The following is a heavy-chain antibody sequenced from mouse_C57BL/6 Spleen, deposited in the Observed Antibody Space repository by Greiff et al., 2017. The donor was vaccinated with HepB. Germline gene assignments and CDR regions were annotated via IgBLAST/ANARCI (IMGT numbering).Heavy chain of an antibody. J-gene: IGHJ4*01. CDR1: GFNIKNTY. Sequence: EVQLQQSVAELVRPGASVKLSCTASGFNIKNTYMQWVKQRPEQGLEWIGRIDPANGNTKYAPKFQGKATITADTSSNTAYLQLSSLTSEDTAIYYCARWVPYAMDYWGQGTSVTVSS. V-gene: IGHV14-3*01. CDR3: ARWVPYAMDY. CDR2: IDPANGNT.